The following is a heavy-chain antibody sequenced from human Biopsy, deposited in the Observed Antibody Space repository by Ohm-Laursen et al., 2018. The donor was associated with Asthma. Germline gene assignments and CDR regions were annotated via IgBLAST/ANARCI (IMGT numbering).Heavy chain of an antibody. CDR2: INTNTGNP. V-gene: IGHV7-4-1*02. CDR3: ARMISYYHEMRAPFFCY. Sequence: ASVKVSCNASGYTVTRYAINWVRQAPGQGLEWMGWINTNTGNPTYAQGFPGRFVFSLDTSVNTAHLQISSLKSEDTAVYYCARMISYYHEMRAPFFCYWGQGTLVTVSS. J-gene: IGHJ4*02. CDR1: GYTVTRYA. D-gene: IGHD3-22*01.